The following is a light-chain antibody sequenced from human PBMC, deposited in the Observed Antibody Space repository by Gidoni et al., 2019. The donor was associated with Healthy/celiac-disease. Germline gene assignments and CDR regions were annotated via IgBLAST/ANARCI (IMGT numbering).Light chain of an antibody. CDR2: VSS. J-gene: IGKJ1*01. CDR3: QQYGSSPT. CDR1: QSVSSSY. Sequence: EIVLTQTPGTLSLSPGERATLSCRASQSVSSSYLAWYQQKPGQAPRLLIYVSSIRATVIPDRFSGSGSGTDFTLTISRLEPEDFAVYYCQQYGSSPTFGQGTKVEIK. V-gene: IGKV3-20*01.